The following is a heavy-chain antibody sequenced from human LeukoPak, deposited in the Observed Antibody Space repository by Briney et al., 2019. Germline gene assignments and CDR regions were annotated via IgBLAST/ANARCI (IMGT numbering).Heavy chain of an antibody. CDR2: ISYDGSNK. CDR1: GFTFSSYA. CDR3: ARDWSMVRGVIDY. D-gene: IGHD3-10*01. Sequence: GGSLRLSCAASGFTFSSYAMHWVRQAPGKGLEWVAVISYDGSNKYHADSVKGRFTISRDNSKNTLYLQMNSLRAEDTAVYYCARDWSMVRGVIDYWGQGTLVTVSS. V-gene: IGHV3-30-3*01. J-gene: IGHJ4*02.